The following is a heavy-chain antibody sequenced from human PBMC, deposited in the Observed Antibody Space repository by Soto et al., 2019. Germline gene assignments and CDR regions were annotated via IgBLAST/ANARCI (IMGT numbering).Heavy chain of an antibody. J-gene: IGHJ5*02. V-gene: IGHV1-2*02. CDR3: ARGLEKPHQWMAKNWFDP. D-gene: IGHD6-19*01. CDR2: INPNSGGT. Sequence: QVQLVQSGAEVKKPGASVKVSCKASGSTLTGYYLHWVRQAPDQGLEWMGWINPNSGGTNYARKFQGRVTMTRDTSINTAYMELSRLTSDDTAVYFCARGLEKPHQWMAKNWFDPWGQGTLVAVSA. CDR1: GSTLTGYY.